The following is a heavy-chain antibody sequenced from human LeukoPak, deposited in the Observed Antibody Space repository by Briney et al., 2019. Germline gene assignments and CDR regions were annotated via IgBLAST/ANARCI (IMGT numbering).Heavy chain of an antibody. Sequence: GGSLRLSCIASGFTFSNYWMSWMRQTPGKGLEWVANIKTDGSETYYADSVKGRFTISRDNAKNSLYLQMNSLRAEDTAVYQCKTGGAAAGSFDEGGQGTLVTVCS. CDR3: KTGGAAAGSFDE. CDR1: GFTFSNYW. CDR2: IKTDGSET. J-gene: IGHJ4*01. V-gene: IGHV3-7*01. D-gene: IGHD6-13*01.